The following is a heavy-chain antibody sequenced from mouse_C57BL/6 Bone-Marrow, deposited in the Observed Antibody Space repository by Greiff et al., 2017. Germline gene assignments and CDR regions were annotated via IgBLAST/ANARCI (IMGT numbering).Heavy chain of an antibody. CDR2: FHPYNDDT. Sequence: VKLVESGAELVKPGASVKMSCKASGYTFTTYPIEWMKQNHGKSLEWIGNFHPYNDDTKYNEKFKGKATLTVEKSSNTVYLELSRLTSDDSAVYYCARSSPFFYYFDYWGQGTTLTVSS. V-gene: IGHV1-47*01. CDR3: ARSSPFFYYFDY. CDR1: GYTFTTYP. J-gene: IGHJ2*01. D-gene: IGHD1-1*01.